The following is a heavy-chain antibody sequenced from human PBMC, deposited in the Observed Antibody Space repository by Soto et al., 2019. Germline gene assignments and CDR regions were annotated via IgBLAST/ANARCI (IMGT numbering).Heavy chain of an antibody. CDR1: GYTFTSYY. CDR3: ARDPAVGYCSGGSCYSGDY. J-gene: IGHJ4*02. D-gene: IGHD2-15*01. V-gene: IGHV1-46*01. CDR2: INPSGGST. Sequence: QVQLVQSGAEVKKPGASVKVSCKASGYTFTSYYMHWVRQAPGQGLEWMGIINPSGGSTSYAQKFQGRVTMTRDTSTSTVYMELSSLRSEDTAVYYCARDPAVGYCSGGSCYSGDYWGQGTLVTVSS.